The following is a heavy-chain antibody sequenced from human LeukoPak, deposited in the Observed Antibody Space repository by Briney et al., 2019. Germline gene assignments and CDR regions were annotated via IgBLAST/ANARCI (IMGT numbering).Heavy chain of an antibody. D-gene: IGHD2-8*01. CDR2: IKSKTDGGTT. CDR1: GFTFSNAW. J-gene: IGHJ4*02. CDR3: TTAVLTDAGYLVEFDY. Sequence: GGSLRLSCAASGFTFSNAWMSWVRQAPGKGLEGVGRIKSKTDGGTTDYAAPVKGRFTISGDDSKNPLYLQMNSLKTEDTAVYYCTTAVLTDAGYLVEFDYWGQGTLVTVSS. V-gene: IGHV3-15*01.